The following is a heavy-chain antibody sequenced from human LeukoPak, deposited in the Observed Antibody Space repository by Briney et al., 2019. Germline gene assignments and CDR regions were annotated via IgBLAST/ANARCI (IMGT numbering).Heavy chain of an antibody. CDR3: AKDVVYCGGDCYGTYFDY. CDR2: ISGDGGST. D-gene: IGHD2-21*02. V-gene: IGHV3-43*02. CDR1: GFIFSNSA. Sequence: GRSLRLSCAASGFIFSNSAMHWVRQAPGKGLEWVSLISGDGGSTYYADSVKGRFTISRDNGKNSLYLQMNSLRTEGTALYYCAKDVVYCGGDCYGTYFDYWGQGTLVTVSS. J-gene: IGHJ4*02.